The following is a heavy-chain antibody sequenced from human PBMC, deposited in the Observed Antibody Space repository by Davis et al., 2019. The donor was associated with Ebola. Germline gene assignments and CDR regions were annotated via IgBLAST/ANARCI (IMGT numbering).Heavy chain of an antibody. V-gene: IGHV3-66*01. J-gene: IGHJ4*02. CDR2: IYSGGTTRYA. D-gene: IGHD6-6*01. CDR3: ARETSDDY. Sequence: GESLKISCAASGFTVRSTYMSWVRQAPGKGLEWVSVIYSGGTTRYADYADSVKGRFTISRDNAKNSLYLQRDSLRAEDTAVYYCARETSDDYWRQGALVTVSS. CDR1: GFTVRSTY.